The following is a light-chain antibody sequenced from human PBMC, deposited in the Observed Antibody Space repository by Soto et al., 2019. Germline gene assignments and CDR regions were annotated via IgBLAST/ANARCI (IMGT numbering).Light chain of an antibody. CDR1: NIGSKS. V-gene: IGLV3-21*04. CDR3: QVWDSREV. Sequence: SYELTQPPSVSVAPGKTARVTCGGYNIGSKSVHWYQQKPGQAPVLVIYYDSDRPSGIPERFSGSNSGNTATLTISRVEAGDEADYYCQVWDSREVFGGGTKRTVL. CDR2: YDS. J-gene: IGLJ2*01.